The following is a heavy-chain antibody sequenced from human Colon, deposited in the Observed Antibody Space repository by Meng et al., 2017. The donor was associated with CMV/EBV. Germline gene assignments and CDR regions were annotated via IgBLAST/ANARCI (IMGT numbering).Heavy chain of an antibody. V-gene: IGHV3-21*01. Sequence: GESLKISCTASGFTFGDYAMSWVRQAPGKGLEWVSSISSSSSYIYYADSVKGRFTISRDNAKNSLYLQMNSLRAEDTAVYYCAREAGGWLMPDYWGQGTLVTVSS. D-gene: IGHD6-19*01. CDR1: GFTFGDYA. CDR3: AREAGGWLMPDY. CDR2: ISSSSSYI. J-gene: IGHJ4*02.